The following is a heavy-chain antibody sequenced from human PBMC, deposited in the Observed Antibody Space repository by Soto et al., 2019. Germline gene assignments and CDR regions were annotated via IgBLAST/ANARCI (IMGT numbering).Heavy chain of an antibody. CDR3: ARHTPAISISDH. CDR1: GGDISSSAYY. D-gene: IGHD2-15*01. Sequence: ASETLSLTYTVSGGDISSSAYYWGWIRQTPGKGLEWIGSIYYSGSTYYNPSLKSRVTISVDTSKNQFSLKLSSVTAADTAVYYCARHTPAISISDHWGQGTLVTVSS. V-gene: IGHV4-39*01. CDR2: IYYSGST. J-gene: IGHJ4*02.